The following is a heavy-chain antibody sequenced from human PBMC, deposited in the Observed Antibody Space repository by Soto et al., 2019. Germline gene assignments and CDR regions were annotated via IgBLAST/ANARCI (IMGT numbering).Heavy chain of an antibody. Sequence: GASVKVSCKASGYSFTGYSMHWVRQAPGQGLEWMGWISAYNGNTNYARKLQGRVTMTTDTSTSTAYMELRSLRSDDTAVYYCARDPHSDYIWGTPPAPFDYWGQGTLVTVSS. D-gene: IGHD3-16*01. J-gene: IGHJ4*02. CDR1: GYSFTGYS. CDR2: ISAYNGNT. CDR3: ARDPHSDYIWGTPPAPFDY. V-gene: IGHV1-18*04.